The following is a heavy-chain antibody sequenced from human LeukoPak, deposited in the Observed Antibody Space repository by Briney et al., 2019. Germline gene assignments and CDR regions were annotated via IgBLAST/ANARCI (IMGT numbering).Heavy chain of an antibody. Sequence: GGSLRLSCVASGFTFSSYAMSWVRQAPGKGLQWVSTISGSGGSTYYADSVKGRFTISRDNSKNTLYLQMNSLRAEDTAVYYCARRPGLERYYFDYWGQGTLVTVSS. V-gene: IGHV3-23*01. D-gene: IGHD1-1*01. CDR1: GFTFSSYA. CDR2: ISGSGGST. J-gene: IGHJ4*02. CDR3: ARRPGLERYYFDY.